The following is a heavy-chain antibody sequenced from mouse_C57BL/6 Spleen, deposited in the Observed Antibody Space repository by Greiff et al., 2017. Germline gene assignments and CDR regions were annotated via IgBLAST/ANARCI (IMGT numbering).Heavy chain of an antibody. Sequence: QFQLQQPGAELVKPGASVKLSCKASGYTFTSYWLQWVKQRPGQALEWIGEIDPSDSYTNYNQQFKGKATLTVDTSSSTAYMQLSSLASEDSAVDYCARGGTGTWYFDVWGTGTTVTVSS. CDR2: IDPSDSYT. D-gene: IGHD4-1*01. J-gene: IGHJ1*03. CDR1: GYTFTSYW. CDR3: ARGGTGTWYFDV. V-gene: IGHV1-50*01.